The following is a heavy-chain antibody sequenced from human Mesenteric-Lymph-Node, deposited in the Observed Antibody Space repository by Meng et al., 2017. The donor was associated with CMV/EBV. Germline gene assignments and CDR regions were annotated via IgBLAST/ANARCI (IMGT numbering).Heavy chain of an antibody. D-gene: IGHD2-15*01. CDR3: ARGGYCSGRNCYGWFHP. CDR2: INWSGSGT. CDR1: GFTFSSYT. V-gene: IGHV3-20*04. J-gene: IGHJ5*02. Sequence: GESLKISCVASGFTFSSYTMSWVRQLPGKGLEWVSGINWSGSGTAYADSVKGRFTISRDNAKNSLFLQMNSLRPEDTALYYCARGGYCSGRNCYGWFHPWGQGTLVTVSS.